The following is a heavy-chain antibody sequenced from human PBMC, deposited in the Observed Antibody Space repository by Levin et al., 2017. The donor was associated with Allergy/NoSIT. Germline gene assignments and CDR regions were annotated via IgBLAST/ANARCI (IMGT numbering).Heavy chain of an antibody. D-gene: IGHD6-13*01. CDR1: GFTFDDYG. V-gene: IGHV3-20*04. Sequence: GGSLRLSCAASGFTFDDYGMSWVRQAPGKGLEWVSGINWNGGSTGYADSVKGRFTISRDNAKNSLYLQMNSLRAEDTALYYCARGSAGAIGYSSSWYLGYWGQGTLVTVSS. CDR2: INWNGGST. CDR3: ARGSAGAIGYSSSWYLGY. J-gene: IGHJ4*02.